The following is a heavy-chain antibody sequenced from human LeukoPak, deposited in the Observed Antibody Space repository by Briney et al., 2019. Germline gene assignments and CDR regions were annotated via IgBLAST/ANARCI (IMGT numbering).Heavy chain of an antibody. Sequence: SQTLSLTCAVSGGSISRGGYSCRWIRQPPGKVLEWIGYIYHSGSTYYNPSLKSRVTISVDRSKNQFSLKLSSVTAADTAVYYCARHSSGYLSYFDYWGQGTPVTVSS. V-gene: IGHV4-30-2*01. J-gene: IGHJ4*02. CDR1: GGSISRGGYS. D-gene: IGHD3-22*01. CDR3: ARHSSGYLSYFDY. CDR2: IYHSGST.